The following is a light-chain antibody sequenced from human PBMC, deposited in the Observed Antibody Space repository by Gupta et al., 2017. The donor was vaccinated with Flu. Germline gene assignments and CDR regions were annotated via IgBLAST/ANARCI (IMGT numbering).Light chain of an antibody. CDR1: QGISNY. V-gene: IGKV1-27*01. CDR2: GAS. Sequence: IQLTQSPPSLSASVGDRVTITCRASQGISNYLAWYQQRPGKVPKLLIYGASALQSGVPSRFIGSGSGTDFTLTITSLQPEDVATYYCQKHDSFPFTFGRGTKVEI. CDR3: QKHDSFPFT. J-gene: IGKJ4*01.